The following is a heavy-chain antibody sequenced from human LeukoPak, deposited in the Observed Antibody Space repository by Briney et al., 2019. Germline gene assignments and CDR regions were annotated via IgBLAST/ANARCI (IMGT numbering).Heavy chain of an antibody. V-gene: IGHV4-34*01. CDR1: GGSFSGYY. CDR3: ARGLGYCSGGSCPLGGY. CDR2: INRSGST. J-gene: IGHJ4*02. D-gene: IGHD2-15*01. Sequence: PSETLSLTCAVYGGSFSGYYWSWIRQPPGKGLEWIGEINRSGSTNYNPSLKSRVTISVDTSKNQFSLKLSSVTAADTAVYYCARGLGYCSGGSCPLGGYWGQGTLVTVSS.